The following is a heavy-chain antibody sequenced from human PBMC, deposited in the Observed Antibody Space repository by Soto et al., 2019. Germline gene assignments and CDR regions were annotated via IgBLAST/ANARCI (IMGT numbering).Heavy chain of an antibody. V-gene: IGHV4-4*02. CDR1: GGSISSSNW. CDR3: ARDGYTGGRYFDY. D-gene: IGHD5-12*01. Sequence: SETLSLTCAVSGGSISSSNWWSWVRQPPGKGLEWIGEIYHSGSTNYNPSLKSRVTISVDKSKNQFSLKLSSVTAADTAVYYCARDGYTGGRYFDYWGQGTLVTLSS. J-gene: IGHJ4*02. CDR2: IYHSGST.